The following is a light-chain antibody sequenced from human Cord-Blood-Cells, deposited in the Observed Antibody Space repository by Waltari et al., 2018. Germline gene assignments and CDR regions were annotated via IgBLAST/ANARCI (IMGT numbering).Light chain of an antibody. CDR2: DVS. CDR1: RSDVGGYNY. J-gene: IGLJ1*01. Sequence: QSALTQPASVSGSPGQSITISCTGTRSDVGGYNYVSWYQQHPGTAPKLMIYDVSNRPSGVSNRFSGSKSGNTASLTISGLQAEDEADYYCSSYTSSSTYVFGTGTKVTVL. CDR3: SSYTSSSTYV. V-gene: IGLV2-14*01.